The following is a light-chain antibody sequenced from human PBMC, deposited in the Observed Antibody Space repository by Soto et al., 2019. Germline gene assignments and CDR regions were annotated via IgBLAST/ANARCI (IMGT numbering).Light chain of an antibody. CDR2: DVS. Sequence: QSALTQPASVSGSPGQSITISCTGTSSDVGGYNYVSWYQQHPGKAPKLMIYDVSNRPSGVSNRFSGSKSGNTASLTICGLHAEDEADYYCCSYTSSSTRVFGGGTKLTVL. J-gene: IGLJ2*01. CDR3: CSYTSSSTRV. V-gene: IGLV2-14*03. CDR1: SSDVGGYNY.